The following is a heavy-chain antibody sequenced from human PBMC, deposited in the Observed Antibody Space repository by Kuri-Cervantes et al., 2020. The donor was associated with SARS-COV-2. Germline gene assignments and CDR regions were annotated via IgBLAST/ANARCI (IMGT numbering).Heavy chain of an antibody. CDR2: ISGSGGST. CDR3: AKGRSSWYSSSFDY. CDR1: GFTFSSYA. J-gene: IGHJ4*02. V-gene: IGHV3-23*01. D-gene: IGHD6-13*01. Sequence: GESLKISCEASGFTFSSYAMRWVRQVPGKGLEWVSPISGSGGSTYYADSVKGRFTISRDNSKNTLYLQMHSLRTEDTAVYYCAKGRSSWYSSSFDYWGQGTQVTVSS.